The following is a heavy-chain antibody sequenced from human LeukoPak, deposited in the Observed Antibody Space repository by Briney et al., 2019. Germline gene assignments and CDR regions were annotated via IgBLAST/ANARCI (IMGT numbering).Heavy chain of an antibody. V-gene: IGHV3-48*01. CDR1: GFTFSSYS. CDR3: TRRDSDYRDY. Sequence: GGSLRLSCAASGFTFSSYSMNWVRQAPGKGLEWVSYISSSSSTIYYADSVKGRFTISRDNAKNSLYLQMNSLRAEDTAVYLCTRRDSDYRDYWGQGTLVTVSS. CDR2: ISSSSSTI. J-gene: IGHJ4*02. D-gene: IGHD4-11*01.